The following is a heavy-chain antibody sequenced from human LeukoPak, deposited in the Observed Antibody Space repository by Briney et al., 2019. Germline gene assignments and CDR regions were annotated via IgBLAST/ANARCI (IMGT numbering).Heavy chain of an antibody. D-gene: IGHD6-13*01. Sequence: SETLSLTCTVSGGSISSSSYYWGWLRQPPGKGLEWIGSIYYSGSTYYNPSLKSRVTISVDTSKNQFSLKPSSVTAADTAVYYCARQRKAAADNWFDPWGQGTLVTVSS. CDR1: GGSISSSSYY. CDR2: IYYSGST. V-gene: IGHV4-39*01. CDR3: ARQRKAAADNWFDP. J-gene: IGHJ5*02.